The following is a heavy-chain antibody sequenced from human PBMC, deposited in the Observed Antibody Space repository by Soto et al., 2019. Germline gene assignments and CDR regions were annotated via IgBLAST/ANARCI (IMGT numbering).Heavy chain of an antibody. CDR1: GFTVSSNY. CDR3: ARETGYYYYYMDV. J-gene: IGHJ6*03. CDR2: IYSGGST. V-gene: IGHV3-66*01. Sequence: GGSLSLSCAASGFTVSSNYMSWVRQAPGKGLEWVSVIYSGGSTYYADSVKGRFTISRDNSKNTLYLQMNSLRAEDTAVYYCARETGYYYYYMDVWGKGTTVTVSS.